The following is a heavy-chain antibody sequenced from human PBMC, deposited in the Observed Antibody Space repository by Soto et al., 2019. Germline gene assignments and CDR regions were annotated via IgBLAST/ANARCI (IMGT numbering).Heavy chain of an antibody. Sequence: GGSLRLSCAASGFTFSTYGMHWVRQAPGKGLEWVEVIWFDGTKKYYADSVNGRFTISRDNSKNTLYLQMNSLRAEDTAVYYCASQIFWSGSTAHGMDVWGQGTAVTVSS. D-gene: IGHD3-3*01. CDR1: GFTFSTYG. CDR3: ASQIFWSGSTAHGMDV. CDR2: IWFDGTKK. V-gene: IGHV3-33*01. J-gene: IGHJ6*02.